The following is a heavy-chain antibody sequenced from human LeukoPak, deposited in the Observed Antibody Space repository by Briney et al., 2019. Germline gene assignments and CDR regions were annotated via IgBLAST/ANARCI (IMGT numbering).Heavy chain of an antibody. J-gene: IGHJ4*02. V-gene: IGHV4-39*01. CDR1: GSSITRVSHY. D-gene: IGHD3-16*01. CDR2: IYYTGSP. Sequence: SETLSLTCTISGSSITRVSHYWGWIRQPPGKGLEWIGDIYYTGSPYYSPSLRSRVTMSVHTSENQFSLRLNSVTAVDTAVYYCARRWGNIVGVTYEYWGQGTLVTVSS. CDR3: ARRWGNIVGVTYEY.